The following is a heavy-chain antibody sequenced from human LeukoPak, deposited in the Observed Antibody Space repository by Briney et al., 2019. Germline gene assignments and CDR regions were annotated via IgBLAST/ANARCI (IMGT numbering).Heavy chain of an antibody. CDR1: GGTFSSYA. V-gene: IGHV1-8*02. CDR3: ARVIRRGYYGSGSEFDY. CDR2: MNPNSGNT. Sequence: GASVKVSCKASGGTFSSYAISWVRQATGQGLEWMGWMNPNSGNTGYAQKFQGRVTMTRNTSISTAYMELSSLRSEDTAVYYCARVIRRGYYGSGSEFDYWGQGTLVTVSS. D-gene: IGHD3-10*01. J-gene: IGHJ4*02.